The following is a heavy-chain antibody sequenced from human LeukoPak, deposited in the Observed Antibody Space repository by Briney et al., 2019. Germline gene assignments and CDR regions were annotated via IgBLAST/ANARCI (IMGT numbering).Heavy chain of an antibody. CDR1: GFTFSSYA. Sequence: GGSLRLSCAASGFTFSSYAMTWVRDAPGQGLESVSAISGSGDSTYYADSVKGRFTISRDNSKNTLYLQMNSQRAEDTAVYYCARGLFNSYDMYFNLWGQGTLVTVSP. V-gene: IGHV3-23*01. CDR2: ISGSGDST. J-gene: IGHJ4*02. D-gene: IGHD3-22*01. CDR3: ARGLFNSYDMYFNL.